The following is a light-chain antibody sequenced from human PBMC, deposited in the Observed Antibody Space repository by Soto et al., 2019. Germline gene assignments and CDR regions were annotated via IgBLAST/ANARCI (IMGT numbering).Light chain of an antibody. V-gene: IGLV1-44*01. J-gene: IGLJ2*01. Sequence: QAVVTQPPSASGTPGQRVTISCSGSNSNIASKTVNWYQQLPGTAPKLVIYGNDQRPSGVPDRFSGSKSATSASLAISGLQSEDDADYYCAAWDDSLNGPVFGGGTKLTVL. CDR1: NSNIASKT. CDR2: GND. CDR3: AAWDDSLNGPV.